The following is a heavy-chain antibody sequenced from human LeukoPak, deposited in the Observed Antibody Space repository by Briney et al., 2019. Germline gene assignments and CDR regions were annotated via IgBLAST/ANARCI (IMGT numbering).Heavy chain of an antibody. CDR3: ARRAAAGDHFYYYYMDV. Sequence: GGSLRLSCAASGFIFSTYSLNWVRQAPGKGLEWVSSISSGGTYIYYAESVKGRFTISRDNAKNSLDLQMNSLRAEDTAVYYCARRAAAGDHFYYYYMDVWGKGTTVTVSS. CDR1: GFIFSTYS. J-gene: IGHJ6*03. CDR2: ISSGGTYI. D-gene: IGHD6-25*01. V-gene: IGHV3-21*01.